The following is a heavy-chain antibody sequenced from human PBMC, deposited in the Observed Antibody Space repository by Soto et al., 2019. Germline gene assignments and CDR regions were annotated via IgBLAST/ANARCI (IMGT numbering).Heavy chain of an antibody. Sequence: AGCMRLSCAASGVSVSSYAMSWVRQAPGKGLEWVSAISGSGGSTYYADSVKGRFTISRDNSKNTLYLQMNSLRAEDTAVYYCAKDEGGFDPWGQGTLVTVSS. CDR1: GVSVSSYA. V-gene: IGHV3-23*01. CDR3: AKDEGGFDP. D-gene: IGHD3-16*01. J-gene: IGHJ5*02. CDR2: ISGSGGST.